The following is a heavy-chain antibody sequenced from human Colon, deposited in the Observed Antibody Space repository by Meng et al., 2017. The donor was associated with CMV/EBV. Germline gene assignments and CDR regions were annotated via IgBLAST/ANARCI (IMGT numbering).Heavy chain of an antibody. CDR2: ISAYNGNT. CDR1: GYTFTSYG. V-gene: IGHV1-18*01. Sequence: QVQLMQSGAEVKKTGASVKVSCKASGYTFTSYGITWVRQAPGQGLEWLGWISAYNGNTNYAERFEGRVTMTTDTDTSTVFMELRSLTSDDTAEYYCARGEGYYDRWGQGTLVTVSS. J-gene: IGHJ5*02. CDR3: ARGEGYYDR. D-gene: IGHD5-24*01.